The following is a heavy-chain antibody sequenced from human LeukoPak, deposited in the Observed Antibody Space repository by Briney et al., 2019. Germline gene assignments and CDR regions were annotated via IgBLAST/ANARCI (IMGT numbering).Heavy chain of an antibody. V-gene: IGHV4-59*01. CDR2: IYYSGST. CDR3: ARDFGHYYYYMDV. D-gene: IGHD3-10*01. Sequence: SETLSLTCTVSGVSISSYYWSWIRQPPGKGLEWIGYIYYSGSTNYNPSLKSRVTISVDTSKNQFSLKLSSVTAADTAVYYCARDFGHYYYYMDVWGKGTTVTVSS. J-gene: IGHJ6*03. CDR1: GVSISSYY.